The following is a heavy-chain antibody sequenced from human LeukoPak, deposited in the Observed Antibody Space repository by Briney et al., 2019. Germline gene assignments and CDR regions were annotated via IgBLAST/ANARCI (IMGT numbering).Heavy chain of an antibody. D-gene: IGHD6-13*01. J-gene: IGHJ3*02. CDR1: GXSXXSNSAA. Sequence: LSLTXXXSGXSXXSNSAAWNWIRQSPSRGLEWLGRTYYRSKWYNDYAVSAKSRITINPDTSKNQFSLQLNSVTPEDTAVYYCARAGGAAASHEIWGQGTMVTVSS. CDR2: TYYRSKWYN. V-gene: IGHV6-1*01. CDR3: ARAGGAAASHEI.